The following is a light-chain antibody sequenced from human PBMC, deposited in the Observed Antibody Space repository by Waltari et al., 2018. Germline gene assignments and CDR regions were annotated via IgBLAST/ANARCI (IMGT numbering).Light chain of an antibody. CDR1: SSDVGGYKY. CDR3: SSYTSSTIPV. CDR2: DVN. J-gene: IGLJ1*01. V-gene: IGLV2-14*03. Sequence: QSALTQPASVSGSPGQSITISCTGTSSDVGGYKYVSWYQQHPDKAPKLMLYDVNNRPSGVSSRFSGSKSGNTASLTISSLQAEDEADYYCSSYTSSTIPVFGTGTKVTVL.